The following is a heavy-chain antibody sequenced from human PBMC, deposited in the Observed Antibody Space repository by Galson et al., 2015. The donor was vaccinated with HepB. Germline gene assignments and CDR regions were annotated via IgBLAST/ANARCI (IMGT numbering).Heavy chain of an antibody. J-gene: IGHJ4*02. CDR2: INPHNGDT. CDR1: GYIFTGYN. V-gene: IGHV1-2*02. Sequence: SVKVSCKASGYIFTGYNIHWVRQAPGQGLQWMGWINPHNGDTDYAENFQGRVAMSRDTSISTVYMELGGLRSDDTAMYFCARLDIWGQGTLVTVSS. CDR3: ARLDI.